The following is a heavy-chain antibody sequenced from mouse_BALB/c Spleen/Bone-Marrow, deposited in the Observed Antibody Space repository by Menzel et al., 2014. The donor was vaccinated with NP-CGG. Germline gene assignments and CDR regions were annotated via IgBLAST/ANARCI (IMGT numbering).Heavy chain of an antibody. CDR2: INPGSGGT. Sequence: QVHVKQSGAELVRPGTSVKVSCKASGYAFTNYLIEWVKQRPGQGLEWIGVINPGSGGTNYNEKFKGKATLTADNSSNTAYTHLSSLTSDDSAVYFCARGGHGSYWGQGTTLTVSS. CDR3: ARGGHGSY. D-gene: IGHD2-2*01. CDR1: GYAFTNYL. J-gene: IGHJ2*01. V-gene: IGHV1-54*03.